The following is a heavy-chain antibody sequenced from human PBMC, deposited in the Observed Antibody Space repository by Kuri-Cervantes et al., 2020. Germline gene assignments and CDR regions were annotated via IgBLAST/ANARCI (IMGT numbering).Heavy chain of an antibody. J-gene: IGHJ3*02. CDR1: GFTVSSYA. CDR3: ARDLPQAFMKWLRVSGPDAFDI. V-gene: IGHV3-21*01. D-gene: IGHD5-12*01. CDR2: ISSSSSYI. Sequence: GGSLRLSCAASGFTVSSYAMSWVRQAPGKGLEWVSSISSSSSYIYYADSVKGRFTISRDNAKNSLYLQMNSLRAEDTAVYCCARDLPQAFMKWLRVSGPDAFDIWGQGTMVTVSS.